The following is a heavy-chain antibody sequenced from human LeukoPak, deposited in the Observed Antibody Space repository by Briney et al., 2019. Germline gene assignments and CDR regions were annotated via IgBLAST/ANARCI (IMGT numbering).Heavy chain of an antibody. Sequence: ASVKVSCKASGYTFTGYYMHWVRQAPGQGLEWMGWINPNSGGTNYAQKFQSRVTMTRDTSISTAYMELSRLRSDDTAVYYCARIMVRGALAFDYWGQGTLVTVSS. CDR1: GYTFTGYY. J-gene: IGHJ4*02. D-gene: IGHD3-10*01. CDR2: INPNSGGT. CDR3: ARIMVRGALAFDY. V-gene: IGHV1-2*02.